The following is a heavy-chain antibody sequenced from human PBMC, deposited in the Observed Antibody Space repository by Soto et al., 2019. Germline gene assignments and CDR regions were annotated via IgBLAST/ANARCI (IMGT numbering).Heavy chain of an antibody. Sequence: EVQVVESGGGLVKPGGSLRLSCVFSGFTFSTYTMNWVRQAPGKGLEWVSSINGRSNYVYYADSVKGRFTISRDNAKSSRYLQMNRLRAEDTAIYYCAREDGVVGSSSAFDHWGLGTLVTVSS. J-gene: IGHJ4*02. CDR1: GFTFSTYT. D-gene: IGHD1-26*01. CDR2: INGRSNYV. CDR3: AREDGVVGSSSAFDH. V-gene: IGHV3-21*01.